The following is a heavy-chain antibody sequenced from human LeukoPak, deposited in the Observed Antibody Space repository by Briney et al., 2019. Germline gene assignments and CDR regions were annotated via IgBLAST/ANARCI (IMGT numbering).Heavy chain of an antibody. CDR3: ATSVVPAAIAYSSDY. J-gene: IGHJ4*02. D-gene: IGHD2-2*01. V-gene: IGHV1-2*02. CDR1: GYTFTGYY. Sequence: ASVKVSCKASGYTFTGYYMHWVRQAPGQGLEWMGWINPNSGGTNYAQKFQGRVTMTRDTSISTAYMELSRLRSDDTAVYYCATSVVPAAIAYSSDYWGQGTLVTVSS. CDR2: INPNSGGT.